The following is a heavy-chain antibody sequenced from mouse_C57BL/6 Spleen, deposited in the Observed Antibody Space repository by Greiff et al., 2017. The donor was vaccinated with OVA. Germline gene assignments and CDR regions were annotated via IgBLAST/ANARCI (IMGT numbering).Heavy chain of an antibody. CDR2: ISSGGSYT. V-gene: IGHV5-6*02. CDR1: GFTFSSYG. J-gene: IGHJ4*01. CDR3: ARQTYY. Sequence: DVKLVESGGDLVKPGGSLKLSCAASGFTFSSYGMSWVRQTPDKRLEWVATISSGGSYTYYPDSVKGRFTISRDNAKNTLYLQMSSLKSEDTAMYYCARQTYYWGQGTSVTVSS.